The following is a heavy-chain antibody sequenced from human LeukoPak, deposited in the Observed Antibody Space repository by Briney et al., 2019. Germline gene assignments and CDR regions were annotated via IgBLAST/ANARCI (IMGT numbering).Heavy chain of an antibody. V-gene: IGHV5-10-1*01. CDR1: GYSFTNYW. Sequence: GESLKISCKGSGYSFTNYWITWVRQMPGKGLEWMGRIDPSDSYTNYSPSFQGHVTISADKSISTAYLQWSSLKASDTAMYYCARHPTVTTFDYWGQGTLVTVSS. D-gene: IGHD4-11*01. CDR3: ARHPTVTTFDY. CDR2: IDPSDSYT. J-gene: IGHJ4*02.